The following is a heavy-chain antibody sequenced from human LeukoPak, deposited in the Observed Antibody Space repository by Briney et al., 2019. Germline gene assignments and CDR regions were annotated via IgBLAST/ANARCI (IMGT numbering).Heavy chain of an antibody. Sequence: GGSLRLSCAASGFTFDDYAMHWVRQAPGKGLEWVSGISWNSGSIGYADSVKGRLTISRDNAKNSLYLQMNSLRAEDTALYYCAKEAEVGWGMDVWGQGTTVTVSS. J-gene: IGHJ6*02. CDR1: GFTFDDYA. D-gene: IGHD1-14*01. CDR2: ISWNSGSI. V-gene: IGHV3-9*01. CDR3: AKEAEVGWGMDV.